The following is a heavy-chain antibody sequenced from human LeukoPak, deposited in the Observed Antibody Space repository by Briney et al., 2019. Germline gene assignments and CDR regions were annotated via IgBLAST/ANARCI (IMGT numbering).Heavy chain of an antibody. V-gene: IGHV4-59*01. Sequence: PSETLSLTCTASGGSISSYYWSWIRQPPGKGLEWIGYIYYSGSTNYNPSLKSRVTISVDTSKNQFSLKLSSVTAADTAVYYCASLRFYGSGSYYRKYYFDYWGQGTLVTVSS. CDR3: ASLRFYGSGSYYRKYYFDY. CDR1: GGSISSYY. J-gene: IGHJ4*02. CDR2: IYYSGST. D-gene: IGHD3-10*01.